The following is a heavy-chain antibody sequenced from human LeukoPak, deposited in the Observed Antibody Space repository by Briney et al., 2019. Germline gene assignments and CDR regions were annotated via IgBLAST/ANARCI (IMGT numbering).Heavy chain of an antibody. D-gene: IGHD3-3*01. Sequence: SETLSLTCTVSGNSISTNNYYWGWIRQPPGKGLEWIGSIYYSGSTYYNLSLKNRVTMSVDTSRNQFSLKLSSVTAADTAVYYCARGGDFWSGYTPPYYYYYGMDVWGQGTTVTVSS. J-gene: IGHJ6*02. V-gene: IGHV4-39*01. CDR1: GNSISTNNYY. CDR2: IYYSGST. CDR3: ARGGDFWSGYTPPYYYYYGMDV.